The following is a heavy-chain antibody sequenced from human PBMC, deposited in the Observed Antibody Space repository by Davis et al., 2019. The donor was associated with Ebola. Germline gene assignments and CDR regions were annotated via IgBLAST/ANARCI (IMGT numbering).Heavy chain of an antibody. V-gene: IGHV1-18*01. CDR1: GYTFTSYG. CDR3: ARDAGPYFDY. Sequence: AASVKVSCKASGYTFTSYGISWVRQAPGQGLEWMGWISAYNGNTNYAQKFQGRVTMTRDTSTSTVYMELSSLRSEDTAVYYCARDAGPYFDYWGQGTLVTVSS. CDR2: ISAYNGNT. J-gene: IGHJ4*02.